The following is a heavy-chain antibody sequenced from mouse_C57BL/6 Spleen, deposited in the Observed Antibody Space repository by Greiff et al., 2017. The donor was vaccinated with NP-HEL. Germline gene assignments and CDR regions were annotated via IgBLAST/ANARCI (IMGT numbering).Heavy chain of an antibody. CDR2: ISYDGSN. J-gene: IGHJ1*03. CDR3: ATYGSSPGYFDV. Sequence: ESGPGLVKPSQSLSLTCSVTGYSITSGYYWNWIRQFPGNKLEWMGYISYDGSNNYNPSLKNRISITRDTSKNQFFLKLNSVTTEDTATYYCATYGSSPGYFDVWGTGTTVTVSS. V-gene: IGHV3-6*01. D-gene: IGHD1-1*01. CDR1: GYSITSGYY.